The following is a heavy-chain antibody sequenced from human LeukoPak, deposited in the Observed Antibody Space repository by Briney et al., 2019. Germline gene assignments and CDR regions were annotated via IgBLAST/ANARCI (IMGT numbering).Heavy chain of an antibody. D-gene: IGHD1-26*01. CDR2: IYYTGST. V-gene: IGHV4-39*01. Sequence: SETLSLTCSVSGASISGGTYYWGWIRQPPGKGLEWIGSIYYTGSTYDNPSLKSRVTISVDTSKNQFSLKLSSVTAADTAVYYCARRGGSGRAFNYWGQGTLVTVSS. J-gene: IGHJ4*02. CDR1: GASISGGTYY. CDR3: ARRGGSGRAFNY.